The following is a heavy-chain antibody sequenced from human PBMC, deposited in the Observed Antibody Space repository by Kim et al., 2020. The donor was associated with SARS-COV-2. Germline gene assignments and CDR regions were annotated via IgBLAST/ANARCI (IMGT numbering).Heavy chain of an antibody. D-gene: IGHD2-15*01. CDR3: ARGLSSYYVDS. J-gene: IGHJ4*02. V-gene: IGHV1-46*01. Sequence: TSYAPKFQGRVTMPRETSARPVYMELSSLRSEDTAAYFCARGLSSYYVDSWGQGTLVTVSS. CDR2: T.